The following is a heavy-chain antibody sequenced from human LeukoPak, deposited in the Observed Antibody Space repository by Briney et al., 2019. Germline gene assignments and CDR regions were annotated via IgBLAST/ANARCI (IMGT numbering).Heavy chain of an antibody. CDR1: GGSTSSSGYY. D-gene: IGHD3-22*01. CDR3: ARHAYYYDRSGSYEAFDI. J-gene: IGHJ3*02. Sequence: SETLSLTCTVSGGSTSSSGYYWGWVRQPPGKGLEWIGSIYNSGSTYYNPSLKSRVTISVDTSKNQFSLKLSSVTAADTAVYHCARHAYYYDRSGSYEAFDIWGQGTMVTVSS. V-gene: IGHV4-39*01. CDR2: IYNSGST.